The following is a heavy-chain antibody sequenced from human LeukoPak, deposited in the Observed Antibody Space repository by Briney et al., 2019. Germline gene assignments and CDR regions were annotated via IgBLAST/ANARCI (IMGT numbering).Heavy chain of an antibody. CDR2: IYPGDSDT. Sequence: GESLKISCKGSGYIFTSYWIGWVRQMPGKGLEWMGIIYPGDSDTRYSPSFQGQVTISADKSVSTAYLQWSSLKASDTAMYYCARRSGSFQGDYNFDYWGQGTLVTVSS. CDR3: ARRSGSFQGDYNFDY. J-gene: IGHJ4*02. D-gene: IGHD1-26*01. CDR1: GYIFTSYW. V-gene: IGHV5-51*01.